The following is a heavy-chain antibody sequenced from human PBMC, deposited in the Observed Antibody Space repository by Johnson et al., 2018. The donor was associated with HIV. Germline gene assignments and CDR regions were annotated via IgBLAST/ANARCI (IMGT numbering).Heavy chain of an antibody. V-gene: IGHV3-20*04. D-gene: IGHD1-26*01. Sequence: VQLVESGGGLVQPGGSLRLSCAASGFTFDDYGMSWVRQAPGKGLEWVSGINWNGGSTGYADSVKGRFTISRDNAKNSLYLQMNSLRAEDTAVYYCAKWGSMRATSAFDIWGQGTMVTVSS. CDR1: GFTFDDYG. CDR2: INWNGGST. J-gene: IGHJ3*02. CDR3: AKWGSMRATSAFDI.